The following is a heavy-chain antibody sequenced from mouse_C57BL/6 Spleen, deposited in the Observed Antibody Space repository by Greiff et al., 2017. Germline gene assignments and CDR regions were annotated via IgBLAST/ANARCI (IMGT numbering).Heavy chain of an antibody. CDR3: TREGDDGYSTPFAY. D-gene: IGHD2-3*01. CDR2: IDPETGGT. Sequence: VQLQQSGAELVRPGASVTLSCKASGYTFTDYEMHWVKQTPVHGLEWIGAIDPETGGTAYNQKFKGKGILTADKSYSTGYMELRSLTSEDSAVYYCTREGDDGYSTPFAYWGQGTLVTVSA. V-gene: IGHV1-15*01. CDR1: GYTFTDYE. J-gene: IGHJ3*01.